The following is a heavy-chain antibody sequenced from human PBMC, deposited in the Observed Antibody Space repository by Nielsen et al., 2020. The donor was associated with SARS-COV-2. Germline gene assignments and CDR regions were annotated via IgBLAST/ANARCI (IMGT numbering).Heavy chain of an antibody. CDR2: ISYDGSNK. CDR3: ARDRGAAAGIGY. D-gene: IGHD6-13*01. J-gene: IGHJ4*02. V-gene: IGHV3-30-3*01. Sequence: GESLKISCAASGFTFSSYAMHWVRQAPGKGLEWVAVISYDGSNKYYADSVKGRSTISRDNSKNTLYLQMNSLRAEDTAVYYCARDRGAAAGIGYWGQGTLVTVSS. CDR1: GFTFSSYA.